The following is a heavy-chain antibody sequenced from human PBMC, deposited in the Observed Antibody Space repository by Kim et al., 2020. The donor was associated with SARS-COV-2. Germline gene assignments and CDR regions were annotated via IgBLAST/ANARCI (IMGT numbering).Heavy chain of an antibody. CDR2: INQVGSDK. J-gene: IGHJ6*02. V-gene: IGHV3-7*03. D-gene: IGHD3-10*02. Sequence: GGSLRLSCAASRFTFDSYWMTWVRLAPGKGLEWVANINQVGSDKYYVDSVKGRFTISRDNAKNTLYLQMNTLRAEDTAIYYCARDTMFYYGLDVWGQGTTVTVSS. CDR1: RFTFDSYW. CDR3: ARDTMFYYGLDV.